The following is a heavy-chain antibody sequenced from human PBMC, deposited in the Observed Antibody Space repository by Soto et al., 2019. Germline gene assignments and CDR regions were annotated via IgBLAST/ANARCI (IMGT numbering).Heavy chain of an antibody. D-gene: IGHD3-10*01. CDR1: GGPFSRYA. J-gene: IGHJ3*02. CDR2: INPSGGST. V-gene: IGHV1-46*01. Sequence: GASVKVSCKASGGPFSRYAFSWVRQAPGQRLEWMGIINPSGGSTSYAQKFQGRVTMTRDTSTSTVYMELSSLRSEDTAVYYCARGHYYGSGRWGTDDAFDIWGQGTMVTVSS. CDR3: ARGHYYGSGRWGTDDAFDI.